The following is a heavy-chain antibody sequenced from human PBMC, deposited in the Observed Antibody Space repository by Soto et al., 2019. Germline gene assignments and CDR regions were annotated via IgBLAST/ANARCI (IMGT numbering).Heavy chain of an antibody. D-gene: IGHD2-15*01. CDR3: ARERRYCSGGSCPLPSY. V-gene: IGHV4-30-4*01. CDR1: GGSISSGDYY. CDR2: IYYSGST. Sequence: LSLTCTVSGGSISSGDYYWSWIRQPPGKGLEWIGYIYYSGSTYYNPSLKSRVTISVDTSKNQFSLKLSSVTAADTAVYYCARERRYCSGGSCPLPSYWGQGTLVTVSS. J-gene: IGHJ4*02.